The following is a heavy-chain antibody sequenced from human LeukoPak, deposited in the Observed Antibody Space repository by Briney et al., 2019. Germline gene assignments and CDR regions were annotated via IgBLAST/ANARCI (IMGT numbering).Heavy chain of an antibody. CDR1: GYSFTSYW. D-gene: IGHD3-22*01. CDR3: ARHSRYYYDSSGYWTY. V-gene: IGHV5-51*01. CDR2: IYPGDSDT. J-gene: IGHJ4*02. Sequence: GESLKISCKGSGYSFTSYWIGWVRQMPGKGLEWMGTIYPGDSDTRYSPSFQGQVTISADKSISTAYLQWSSLRASDTAMYYCARHSRYYYDSSGYWTYWGQGTLVTVSS.